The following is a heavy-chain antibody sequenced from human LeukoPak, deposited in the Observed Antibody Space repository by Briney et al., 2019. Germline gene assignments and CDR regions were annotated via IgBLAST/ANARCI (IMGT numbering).Heavy chain of an antibody. CDR1: GGSISSYY. J-gene: IGHJ4*02. Sequence: SETLSLTCTVSGGSISSYYWSWIRQPAGKGLEWIGRIYTSGSTNYNPSLKSRVAMSVDTSKNQFSLKLSSVTAADTAVYYCARDVAVGYSYGRDYFDYWGQGTLVTVSS. CDR3: ARDVAVGYSYGRDYFDY. V-gene: IGHV4-4*07. D-gene: IGHD5-18*01. CDR2: IYTSGST.